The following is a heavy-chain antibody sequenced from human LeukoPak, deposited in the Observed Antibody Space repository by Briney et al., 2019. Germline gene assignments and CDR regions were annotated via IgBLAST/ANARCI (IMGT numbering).Heavy chain of an antibody. J-gene: IGHJ5*02. CDR2: MNPNNGNT. Sequence: ASVKVSCKSSGFTFTIYDFNWVRQASGQGLEWMGWMNPNNGNTGYAQKFQGRVTMTRDTSISTAYMELRGLRSEDTAVYYCVRDGEGAAISVNYWFDPWGQGTLVTVSS. D-gene: IGHD2-2*02. V-gene: IGHV1-8*01. CDR1: GFTFTIYD. CDR3: VRDGEGAAISVNYWFDP.